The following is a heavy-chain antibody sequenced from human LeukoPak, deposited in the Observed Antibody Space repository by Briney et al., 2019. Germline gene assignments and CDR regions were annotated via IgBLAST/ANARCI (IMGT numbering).Heavy chain of an antibody. V-gene: IGHV3-21*01. D-gene: IGHD3-10*01. CDR1: GFTLSTYT. Sequence: GGSLRLSCAGPGFTLSTYTMSWVRQAPGQGLEWVSSISSHSDYIYYADSVKGRFTISRDNAKNSLFLQMNSLRAEDTAIYYCVRDTRSSYSYYGMDVWGQGTTVTVSS. J-gene: IGHJ6*02. CDR2: ISSHSDYI. CDR3: VRDTRSSYSYYGMDV.